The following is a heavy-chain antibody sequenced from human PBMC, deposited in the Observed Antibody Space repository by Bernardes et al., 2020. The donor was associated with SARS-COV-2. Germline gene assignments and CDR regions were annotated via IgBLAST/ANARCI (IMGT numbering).Heavy chain of an antibody. J-gene: IGHJ4*02. CDR2: IYPDDSDT. CDR3: VRHNTGTSHPSSPDY. V-gene: IGHV5-51*01. CDR1: GYSFADYW. D-gene: IGHD2-2*01. Sequence: GASLKISSKGSGYSFADYWIGWVRPMPGKGLEWMGIIYPDDSDTRYGPSFRGQVTISADNSIRTAYLQWRSLTASDTATYYCVRHNTGTSHPSSPDYWGQGTLVTVSS.